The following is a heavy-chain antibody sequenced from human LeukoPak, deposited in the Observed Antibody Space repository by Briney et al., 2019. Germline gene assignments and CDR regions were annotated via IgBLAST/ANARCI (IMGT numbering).Heavy chain of an antibody. CDR1: GFTFSSYW. CDR3: ARVYTSSRAFDI. D-gene: IGHD6-6*01. CDR2: IKQDGNEK. V-gene: IGHV3-7*01. Sequence: GGSLRLSCAASGFTFSSYWMSWVRQAPGKGLEWVANIKQDGNEKYYVDSVKGRFTISRDNAKNSPYLQMNSLRAEDTAVYYCARVYTSSRAFDIWGQGTMVTVSS. J-gene: IGHJ3*02.